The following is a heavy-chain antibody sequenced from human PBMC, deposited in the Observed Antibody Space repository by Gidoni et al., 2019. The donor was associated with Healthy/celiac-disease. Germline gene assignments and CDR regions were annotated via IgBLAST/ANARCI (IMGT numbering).Heavy chain of an antibody. CDR3: AGDSPYGCGWGRSNAFDI. CDR1: GASIRSGGYY. D-gene: IGHD3-10*01. CDR2: IYYSGSP. V-gene: IGHV4-31*03. J-gene: IGHJ3*02. Sequence: QVQLQESGPGLVKPSPTLSLTCTVSGASIRSGGYYWSWIRQHPGKGREWIGYIYYSGSPYYNPVLKSRVSISVDTYTNQFSPKLSSVTAADPDVYYCAGDSPYGCGWGRSNAFDIWGQGTMVTVSS.